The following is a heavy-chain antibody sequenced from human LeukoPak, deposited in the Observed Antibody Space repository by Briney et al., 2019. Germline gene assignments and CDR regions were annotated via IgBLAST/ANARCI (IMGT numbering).Heavy chain of an antibody. CDR1: GSTFSSYG. CDR2: IRYDGSNK. CDR3: AKDLIAAAGNPPGY. D-gene: IGHD6-13*01. J-gene: IGHJ4*02. Sequence: GGSLRLSCAASGSTFSSYGMHWVRQAPGKGLEWVAFIRYDGSNKYYADSVKGRFTISRDNSKNTLYLQMNSLRAEDTAVYYCAKDLIAAAGNPPGYWGQGTLVTVSS. V-gene: IGHV3-30*02.